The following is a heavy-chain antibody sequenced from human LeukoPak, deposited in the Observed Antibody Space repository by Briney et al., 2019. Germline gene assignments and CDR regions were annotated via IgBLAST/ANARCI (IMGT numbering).Heavy chain of an antibody. J-gene: IGHJ4*02. D-gene: IGHD6-13*01. CDR1: GGTFSSYA. Sequence: ASVKVSCKASGGTFSSYAISWVRQAPGQGLEWMGRIIPILGIANYAQKFQGRVTITADKPTSTAYLELSSLRSEDTAVYYCARDPSSSWYGRVTGSSYFDYWGQGTLVTVSS. CDR3: ARDPSSSWYGRVTGSSYFDY. CDR2: IIPILGIA. V-gene: IGHV1-69*04.